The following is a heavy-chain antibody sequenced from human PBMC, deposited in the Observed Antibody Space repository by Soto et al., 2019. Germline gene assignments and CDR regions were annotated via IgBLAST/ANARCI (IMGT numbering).Heavy chain of an antibody. D-gene: IGHD3-22*01. J-gene: IGHJ3*02. Sequence: QVQLQESGPGLVKPSETLSLTCTVSGGSISSYYWSWIRQPPGKGLEWIGYIYYSGSTNYNPSLKSRVTISVDTSKNQFSLKLSSVTAADTAVYYCARLPYDSSGFDAFDIWGQGAMVTVSS. CDR2: IYYSGST. CDR1: GGSISSYY. CDR3: ARLPYDSSGFDAFDI. V-gene: IGHV4-59*01.